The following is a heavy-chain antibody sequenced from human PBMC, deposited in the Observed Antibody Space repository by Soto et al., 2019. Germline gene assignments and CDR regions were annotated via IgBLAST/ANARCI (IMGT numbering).Heavy chain of an antibody. D-gene: IGHD3-10*01. CDR1: GYSFTTYW. J-gene: IGHJ3*02. CDR2: IYPGDSYP. V-gene: IGHV5-51*01. CDR3: ARRGPRVDAFDI. Sequence: PXESLQISCKGSGYSFTTYWIGWVRQMSGKGLEWMGIIYPGDSYPKYSPSFQGQVTISADKSISSAYLQWRSLKASDTAMYYCARRGPRVDAFDIWGQGTMVTVSS.